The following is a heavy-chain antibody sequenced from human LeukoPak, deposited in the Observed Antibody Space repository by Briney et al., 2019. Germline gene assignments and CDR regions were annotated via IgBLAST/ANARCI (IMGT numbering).Heavy chain of an antibody. D-gene: IGHD6-13*01. CDR2: IYPGDSHV. CDR3: ASETAAGYFDL. J-gene: IGHJ2*01. Sequence: GESLKISCNGPEYSFTNYWLAWVRQMPGKGLEWMGIIYPGDSHVRYSPSFQGQVTISADRSISTAYLQWSSLKASDTAMYYCASETAAGYFDLWGRGTLVTVSS. V-gene: IGHV5-51*01. CDR1: EYSFTNYW.